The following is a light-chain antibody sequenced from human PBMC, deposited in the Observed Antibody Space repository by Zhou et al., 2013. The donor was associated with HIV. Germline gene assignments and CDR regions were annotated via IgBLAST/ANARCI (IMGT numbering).Light chain of an antibody. CDR2: GAS. V-gene: IGKV3-20*01. CDR3: QQYSSSPRT. J-gene: IGKJ1*01. Sequence: EIVMTQSPATLSVSPGERATLSCRVSQSVSNSLAWYQQKPGQAPRLLIYGASSRATGIPDRFSGSGSGTDFTLTISRLEPEDFAVYYCQQYSSSPRTFGQGTKVEIK. CDR1: QSVSNS.